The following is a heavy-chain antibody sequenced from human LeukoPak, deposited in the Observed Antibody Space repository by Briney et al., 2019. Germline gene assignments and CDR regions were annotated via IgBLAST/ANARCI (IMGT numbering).Heavy chain of an antibody. CDR1: GFTYSSYE. Sequence: SGGSLRLSCAGSGFTYSSYEMNWVRQAPGKGLKWVSYISSSGRAIYYADSVKGRFTVSRDNAKNSLYLQMNSLRAEDTAVYYCARCPRWAHFDYWGQGTLVTVSS. D-gene: IGHD4-23*01. V-gene: IGHV3-48*03. J-gene: IGHJ4*02. CDR3: ARCPRWAHFDY. CDR2: ISSSGRAI.